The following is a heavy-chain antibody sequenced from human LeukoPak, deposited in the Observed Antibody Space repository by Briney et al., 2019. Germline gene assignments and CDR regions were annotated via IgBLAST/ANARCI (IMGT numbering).Heavy chain of an antibody. CDR3: ARVNCSSTSCYADY. CDR1: GGSISSGGYY. CDR2: IYYSGST. Sequence: PSETLSLTCTVSGGSISSGGYYWSWIRQHPGKGLEWIGNIYYSGSTYYNPSLKSRVTISVDTSENQFSLKLSSVTAADTAVYYCARVNCSSTSCYADYWGQGTLVTVSS. D-gene: IGHD2-2*01. V-gene: IGHV4-31*03. J-gene: IGHJ4*02.